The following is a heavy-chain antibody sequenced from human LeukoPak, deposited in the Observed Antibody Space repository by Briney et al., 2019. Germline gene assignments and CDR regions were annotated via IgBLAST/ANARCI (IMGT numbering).Heavy chain of an antibody. Sequence: GGSLRLSCAASGFTFSDYYMSWIRQAPGKGLEWVPYISSSSSYTNYADSVKGRFTISRDNAKNSLYLQVNSLRAEDTAVYYCARGVVVVAATHYFDYWGQGTLVTVPS. D-gene: IGHD2-15*01. CDR3: ARGVVVVAATHYFDY. CDR1: GFTFSDYY. V-gene: IGHV3-11*03. J-gene: IGHJ4*02. CDR2: ISSSSSYT.